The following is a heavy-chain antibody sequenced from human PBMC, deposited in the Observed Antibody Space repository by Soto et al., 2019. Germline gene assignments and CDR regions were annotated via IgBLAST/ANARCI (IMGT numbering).Heavy chain of an antibody. J-gene: IGHJ6*02. CDR3: SRRDSYCISTSCYGDYYYGMDV. V-gene: IGHV5-51*01. D-gene: IGHD2-2*01. Sequence: GESLKISCKGSGYSFTSYWIGWVRQMPGKGLEWMGIIYPGDSDTRYSPSFQGQVTISADKSISTAYLQWSSLKASDTAMYYCSRRDSYCISTSCYGDYYYGMDVWCQGTTVTVSS. CDR2: IYPGDSDT. CDR1: GYSFTSYW.